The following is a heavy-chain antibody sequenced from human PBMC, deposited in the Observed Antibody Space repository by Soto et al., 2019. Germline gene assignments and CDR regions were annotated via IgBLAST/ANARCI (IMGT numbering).Heavy chain of an antibody. J-gene: IGHJ3*02. V-gene: IGHV3-48*03. CDR1: GFTFSSYE. D-gene: IGHD2-15*01. Sequence: EVQLVESGGGLVQPGGSLRLSCAASGFTFSSYEMNWVRQAPGKGLEWVSYISSSGSTIYYADSVKGRFTISRDNAKNSLYLQMNSLRAEDTAVYYCARDGDYCSGGSCYPNDAFDIWGQGTMITVSS. CDR2: ISSSGSTI. CDR3: ARDGDYCSGGSCYPNDAFDI.